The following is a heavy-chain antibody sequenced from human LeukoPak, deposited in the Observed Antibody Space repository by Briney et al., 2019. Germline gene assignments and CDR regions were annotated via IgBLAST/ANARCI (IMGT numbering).Heavy chain of an antibody. CDR1: GYTFTSYG. V-gene: IGHV1-18*01. CDR2: ISAYNGNT. CDR3: ARSHYYDSSGSEADFDI. J-gene: IGHJ3*02. D-gene: IGHD3-22*01. Sequence: GASVKVFCKASGYTFTSYGISWVRQAPGQGLEWMGWISAYNGNTNYAQKLQGRVTMTTDTSTSTAYMELRSLRSDDTAVYYCARSHYYDSSGSEADFDIWGQGTMVTVSS.